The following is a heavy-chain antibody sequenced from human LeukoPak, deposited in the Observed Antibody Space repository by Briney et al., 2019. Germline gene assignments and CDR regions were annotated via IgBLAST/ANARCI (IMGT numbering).Heavy chain of an antibody. Sequence: SGTLSLTCAVSGGSISSSNWWSWVRQPPGKGLEWIGEIYHSGSTNYNPSLKSRVTISVDKSKSQFSLKLSSVTAADTAVYYCATVTVVVPAAIRYFDLWGRGTLVTVSS. CDR2: IYHSGST. J-gene: IGHJ2*01. CDR1: GGSISSSNW. CDR3: ATVTVVVPAAIRYFDL. V-gene: IGHV4-4*02. D-gene: IGHD2-2*01.